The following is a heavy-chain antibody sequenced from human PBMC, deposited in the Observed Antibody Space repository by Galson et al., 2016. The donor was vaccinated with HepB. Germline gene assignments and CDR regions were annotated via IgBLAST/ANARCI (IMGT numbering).Heavy chain of an antibody. V-gene: IGHV3-30*18. D-gene: IGHD3-9*01. Sequence: SLRLSCAASGFTFSSYGIHWVRQAPGKGLEWVAVISYDGSDKYYADSVKGRFTISRDNSKNTRYLQMNSLRAEDTAVYYCAKDHLSSPNFDWLLPYFDYWGQGTLVTVSS. CDR3: AKDHLSSPNFDWLLPYFDY. CDR2: ISYDGSDK. CDR1: GFTFSSYG. J-gene: IGHJ4*02.